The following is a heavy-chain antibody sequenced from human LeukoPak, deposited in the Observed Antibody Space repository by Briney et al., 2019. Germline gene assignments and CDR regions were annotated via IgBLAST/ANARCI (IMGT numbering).Heavy chain of an antibody. V-gene: IGHV3-30*02. CDR2: IRYDGSNK. J-gene: IGHJ4*02. CDR3: AKGGTSSSWYYFDY. CDR1: GFTFSSYG. D-gene: IGHD6-13*01. Sequence: PGGSLRLSCAASGFTFSSYGMHWVRQAPGKGLERVAFIRYDGSNKYYADSVKGRFTISRDNSKNTLYLQMNSLRAEDTAVYYCAKGGTSSSWYYFDYWGQGTLVTVSS.